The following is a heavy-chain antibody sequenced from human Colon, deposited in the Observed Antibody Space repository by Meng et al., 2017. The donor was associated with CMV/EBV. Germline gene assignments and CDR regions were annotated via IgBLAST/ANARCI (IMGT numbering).Heavy chain of an antibody. CDR3: AKDHLRATTWISSFDF. CDR1: GFTFSSYG. J-gene: IGHJ4*02. CDR2: IWYDGSNK. Sequence: GGSLRLSCAASGFTFSSYGMHWVRQAPGKGLEWVAVIWYDGSNKYYADSVKGRFTISRDNSKNTLYLQMNSLRAEDTAVYYCAKDHLRATTWISSFDFWGQGTLVTVSS. V-gene: IGHV3-33*06. D-gene: IGHD1-26*01.